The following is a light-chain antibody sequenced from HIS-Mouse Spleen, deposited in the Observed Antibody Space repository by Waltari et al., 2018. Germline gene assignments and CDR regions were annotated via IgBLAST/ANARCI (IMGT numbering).Light chain of an antibody. V-gene: IGLV2-11*01. CDR3: CSYAGSYTYV. Sequence: QSALTQPRSVSGSPGQSVTIPCTGTSRDVGGYNYVSWYQPHPGKAPQLMIYDVSKRPSGVPDRFSGSKSGNTASLTISGLQAEDEADYYCCSYAGSYTYVFGTGTKVTVL. CDR2: DVS. J-gene: IGLJ1*01. CDR1: SRDVGGYNY.